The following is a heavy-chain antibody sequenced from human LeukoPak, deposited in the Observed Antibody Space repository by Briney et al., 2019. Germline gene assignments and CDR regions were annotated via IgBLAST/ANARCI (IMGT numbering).Heavy chain of an antibody. D-gene: IGHD3-3*01. J-gene: IGHJ3*02. CDR2: IIPIFGTA. CDR1: GGTFSSYA. CDR3: ARMYYDFRSGYFGLDDAFDI. Sequence: SVKVSCKASGGTFSSYAISWVRQAPGQGLEWMGGIIPIFGTANYAQKFQGRVTITADESTSTAYMELSSLRSEDTAVYYCARMYYDFRSGYFGLDDAFDIWGQGTMVTVSS. V-gene: IGHV1-69*01.